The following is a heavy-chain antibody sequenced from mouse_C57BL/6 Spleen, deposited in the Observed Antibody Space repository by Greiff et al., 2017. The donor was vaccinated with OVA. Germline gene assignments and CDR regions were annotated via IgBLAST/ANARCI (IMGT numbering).Heavy chain of an antibody. CDR1: GFSLTSYD. D-gene: IGHD4-1*01. CDR2: IWKGGST. CDR3: AKTILGRWYIDV. V-gene: IGHV2-5*01. J-gene: IGHJ1*03. Sequence: VQLQQSGPGLVQPSQSLSITCTVTGFSLTSYDVNWIRKSPGKNLEYLGVIWKGGSTDYNAAFMSRLSITQDNSKSQVSFKMNCVQADDTAIYYCAKTILGRWYIDVWGTGTSVTVSS.